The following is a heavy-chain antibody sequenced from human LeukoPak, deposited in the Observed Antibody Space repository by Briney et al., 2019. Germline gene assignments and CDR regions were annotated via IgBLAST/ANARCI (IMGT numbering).Heavy chain of an antibody. J-gene: IGHJ4*02. Sequence: ASVKVSCKASGYTFTSYGISCVRQAPGQGLEWMGWISAYNGNTNYAQKLQGRVTMTTDTSTSTAYMELRSLRSDDTAVYYCARDYYGSGSLHRTFDYWGQGTLVTVSS. CDR3: ARDYYGSGSLHRTFDY. CDR2: ISAYNGNT. V-gene: IGHV1-18*01. CDR1: GYTFTSYG. D-gene: IGHD3-10*01.